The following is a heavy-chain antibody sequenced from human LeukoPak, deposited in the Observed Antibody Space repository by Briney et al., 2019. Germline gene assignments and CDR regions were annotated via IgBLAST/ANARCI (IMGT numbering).Heavy chain of an antibody. V-gene: IGHV1-18*01. D-gene: IGHD2-2*01. J-gene: IGHJ4*02. CDR3: ARVGEYQLLEYYFDY. CDR2: ISAYNGNT. Sequence: ASVNVSCKASGYTFTSNGISWVRQAAGQGLEWMGWISAYNGNTNYAQKLQGRVTMTTDTSTSTAYMELRSLRSDDTAVYYCARVGEYQLLEYYFDYWGQGTLVTVSS. CDR1: GYTFTSNG.